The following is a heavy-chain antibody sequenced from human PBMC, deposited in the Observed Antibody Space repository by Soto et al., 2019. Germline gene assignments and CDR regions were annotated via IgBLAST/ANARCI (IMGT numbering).Heavy chain of an antibody. Sequence: GGSLRLSCAASGFTFSSYAMHWVRQAPGKXLEWVAVISYDGSNKYYADSVKGRFTISRDNSKNTLYLQMNSLRAEDTAVYYCARGTKVGYCSGGSCYSHYYYGMDVWGQGTTVTVSS. CDR2: ISYDGSNK. CDR1: GFTFSSYA. V-gene: IGHV3-30-3*01. D-gene: IGHD2-15*01. J-gene: IGHJ6*02. CDR3: ARGTKVGYCSGGSCYSHYYYGMDV.